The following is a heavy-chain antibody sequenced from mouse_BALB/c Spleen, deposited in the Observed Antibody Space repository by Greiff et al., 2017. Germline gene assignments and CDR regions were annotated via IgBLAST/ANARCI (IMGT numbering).Heavy chain of an antibody. D-gene: IGHD3-1*01. CDR3: ARCWRSSGYFDV. V-gene: IGHV1-7*01. CDR2: INPSTGYT. CDR1: GYTFTSYW. J-gene: IGHJ1*01. Sequence: VKLMESGAELAKPGASVKMSCKASGYTFTSYWMHWVKQRPGQGLEWIGYINPSTGYTEYNQKFKDKATLTADKSSSTAYMQLSSLTSEDSAVYYCARCWRSSGYFDVWGAGTTVTVAS.